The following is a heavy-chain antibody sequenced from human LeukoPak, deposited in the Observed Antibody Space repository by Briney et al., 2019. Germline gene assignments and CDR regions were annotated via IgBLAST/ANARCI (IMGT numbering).Heavy chain of an antibody. V-gene: IGHV1-69*04. CDR1: GGTFSSYA. CDR2: IIPILGIA. J-gene: IGHJ3*02. D-gene: IGHD3-10*01. Sequence: ASVKVSCKASGGTFSSYAISWVRQAPGHGLEWMGRIIPILGIANYAQKFQGRVTITADKSTSTAYMELSSLRSEDTAVYYCARDKKGFGELLRPIDAFDIWGQGTMVTVSS. CDR3: ARDKKGFGELLRPIDAFDI.